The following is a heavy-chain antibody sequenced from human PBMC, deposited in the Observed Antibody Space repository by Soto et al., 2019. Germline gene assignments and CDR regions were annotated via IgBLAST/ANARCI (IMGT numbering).Heavy chain of an antibody. J-gene: IGHJ4*02. D-gene: IGHD3-22*01. CDR3: ARGLGREYRDNRGYFHLDY. Sequence: GGSLGRCWPATGVPSNDCYMSWIRQAPGKGLEWVSYISDSGDAIYYSDSVKGRFTVSRDDAKNSLYLQMNSLRAGDTAVYYCARGLGREYRDNRGYFHLDYWGQGALGTVS. CDR1: GVPSNDCY. CDR2: ISDSGDAI. V-gene: IGHV3-11*01.